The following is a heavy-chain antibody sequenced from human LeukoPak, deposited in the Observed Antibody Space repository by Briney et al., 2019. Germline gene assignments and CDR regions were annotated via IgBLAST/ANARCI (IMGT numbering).Heavy chain of an antibody. CDR1: GYTFTSYG. CDR3: ARLAGPLPNWGLVY. CDR2: ISAYNGNT. Sequence: ASVKVSCKASGYTFTSYGISWVRQAPGQGLEWMGWISAYNGNTNYVQKLQGRVTMTTDTSTSTAYMELRSLRSDDAAVYYCARLAGPLPNWGLVYWGQGTLVTVSS. V-gene: IGHV1-18*01. J-gene: IGHJ4*02. D-gene: IGHD7-27*01.